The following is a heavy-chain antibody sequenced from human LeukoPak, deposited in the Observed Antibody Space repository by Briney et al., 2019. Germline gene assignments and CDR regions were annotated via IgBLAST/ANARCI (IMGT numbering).Heavy chain of an antibody. J-gene: IGHJ3*02. Sequence: GASVKVSCKASGYTFTGYYMHWVRQAPGQGLEWMGWINPNSGGTNYAQKFQGRVTMTRDTSISTAYMELSRLRSDDTAMYYCARDRQLWSPFDAFDIWGQGTMVTVSS. CDR2: INPNSGGT. CDR3: ARDRQLWSPFDAFDI. CDR1: GYTFTGYY. V-gene: IGHV1-2*02. D-gene: IGHD5-18*01.